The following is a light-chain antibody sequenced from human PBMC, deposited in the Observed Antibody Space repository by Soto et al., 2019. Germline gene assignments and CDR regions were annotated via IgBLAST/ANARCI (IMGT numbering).Light chain of an antibody. CDR2: GAS. V-gene: IGKV3-20*01. CDR3: QQYHNSPPT. Sequence: SVSTQSPGTLSLSPGERATLPCRASQSVSSSYLAWYQRKPGQAPRLLIYGASSRATGIPDRFSGGGSGTDFTLTISRLEPEDFAVYYCQQYHNSPPTFGQGTRWIS. J-gene: IGKJ1*01. CDR1: QSVSSSY.